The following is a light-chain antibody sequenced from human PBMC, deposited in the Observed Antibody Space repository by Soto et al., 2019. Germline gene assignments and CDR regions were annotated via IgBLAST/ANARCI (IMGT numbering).Light chain of an antibody. CDR3: QQYTGPPTT. V-gene: IGKV3-20*01. J-gene: IGKJ5*01. CDR2: GAS. CDR1: QSVSSSY. Sequence: EILLTQSPGTLSLSPWVRATLSGRSSQSVSSSYLAWYQQKPGQAPRLLIYGASSRATGITARFSGSGSGTDFTITITRLEPEDSAVYFCQQYTGPPTTFGPGTRLENK.